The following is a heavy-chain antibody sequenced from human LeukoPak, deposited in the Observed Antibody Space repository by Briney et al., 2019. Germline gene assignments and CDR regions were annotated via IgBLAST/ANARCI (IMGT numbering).Heavy chain of an antibody. CDR1: GFTFSSYE. V-gene: IGHV3-48*03. Sequence: PGGSLRLSCAASGFTFSSYEMNWVRQAPGKGLEWVSYISNSGSTINYADSVKGRFTISRDNAKNSLYLQMNSLRAEDTAVYYCAPGLGLNMDVWGKGTTVTVSS. J-gene: IGHJ6*03. CDR3: APGLGLNMDV. D-gene: IGHD7-27*01. CDR2: ISNSGSTI.